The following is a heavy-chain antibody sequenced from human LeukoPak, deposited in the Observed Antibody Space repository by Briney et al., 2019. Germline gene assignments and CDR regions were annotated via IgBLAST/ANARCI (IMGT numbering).Heavy chain of an antibody. Sequence: PGGSLRLSCAASGFTFSSHWMRWVRQAPGKGREWVANMQQDGSEKYYVDSVKGRFTISRDNAKNSLYLQMNSLRAEDTAVYYCARDLDYYDSSGSILPYYFDYWGQGTLVTVSS. D-gene: IGHD3-22*01. V-gene: IGHV3-7*03. CDR1: GFTFSSHW. CDR3: ARDLDYYDSSGSILPYYFDY. J-gene: IGHJ4*02. CDR2: MQQDGSEK.